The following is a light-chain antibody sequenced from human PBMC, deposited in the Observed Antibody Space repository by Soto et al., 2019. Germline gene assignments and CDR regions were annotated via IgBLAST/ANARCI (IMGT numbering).Light chain of an antibody. CDR2: EVS. CDR3: SSYTSSGTWV. J-gene: IGLJ3*02. Sequence: QSALTQPASVSGSPGQSITISCAGTTSDVGGYNYVSWYQQYPGKAPKFMIFEVSNRPSGVSNRFSGSKSGNTASLTISGLQADDEADYYCSSYTSSGTWVFGGGTKLTVL. V-gene: IGLV2-14*01. CDR1: TSDVGGYNY.